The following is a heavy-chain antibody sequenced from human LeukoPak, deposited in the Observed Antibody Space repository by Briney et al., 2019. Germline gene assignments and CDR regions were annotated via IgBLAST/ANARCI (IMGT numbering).Heavy chain of an antibody. CDR3: AKGGSELLWFGEFDY. V-gene: IGHV3-30*18. CDR1: GFTFSSYG. D-gene: IGHD3-10*01. J-gene: IGHJ4*02. Sequence: GGSLRLSCAASGFTFSSYGMHWVRQAPGKGLEWVAVISYDGSNKYHADSVKGRFTISRDNSKNTLYLQMNSLRAEDTAVYYCAKGGSELLWFGEFDYWGQGTLVTVSS. CDR2: ISYDGSNK.